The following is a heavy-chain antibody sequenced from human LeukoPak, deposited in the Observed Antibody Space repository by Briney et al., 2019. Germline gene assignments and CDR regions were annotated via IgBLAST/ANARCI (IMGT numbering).Heavy chain of an antibody. CDR3: ARGGYSGYVAWFDP. J-gene: IGHJ5*02. Sequence: SETLSLTCTVSGVSISSSNSYWGWIRQPPGKGLEWIGSIYYSGNTYYNASLKSQVSISIDTSKNQFSLKLSSVTAADTAVYYCARGGYSGYVAWFDPWGQGTLVTVSS. V-gene: IGHV4-39*01. CDR2: IYYSGNT. D-gene: IGHD5-12*01. CDR1: GVSISSSNSY.